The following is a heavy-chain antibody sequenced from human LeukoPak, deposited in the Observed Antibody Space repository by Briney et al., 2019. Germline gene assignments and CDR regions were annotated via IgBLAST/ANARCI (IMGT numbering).Heavy chain of an antibody. D-gene: IGHD2-2*01. CDR1: GFTFKSYA. V-gene: IGHV3-23*01. Sequence: GGSLRLSCSASGFTFKSYAMHWVRQAPGKGLEWVSAISGSGGSTYYADSVKGRFTISRDDSKNTLYLQMNSLRAEDTAVYYCAKERSAMPRWYFDYWGQGTLVTVSS. J-gene: IGHJ4*02. CDR3: AKERSAMPRWYFDY. CDR2: ISGSGGST.